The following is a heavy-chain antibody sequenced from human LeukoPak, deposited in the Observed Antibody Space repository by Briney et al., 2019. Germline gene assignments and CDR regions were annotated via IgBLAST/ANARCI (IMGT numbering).Heavy chain of an antibody. CDR2: INHSGST. J-gene: IGHJ4*02. CDR1: GGSFSGYC. Sequence: PSETLSLTCAVYGGSFSGYCWSWIRQPPGKGLEWIGEINHSGSTNYNPSLKSRVTISVDTSKNQFSLELSSVTAADTAVYYCARAPIYYYGSGRYIDYWGREPWSPSPQ. CDR3: ARAPIYYYGSGRYIDY. D-gene: IGHD3-10*01. V-gene: IGHV4-34*01.